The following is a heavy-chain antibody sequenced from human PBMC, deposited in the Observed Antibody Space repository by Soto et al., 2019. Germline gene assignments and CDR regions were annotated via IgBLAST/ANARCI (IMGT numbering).Heavy chain of an antibody. Sequence: SETLSLTCTVSGGYISSYDWSWIRQTPGKGLEWIGYIYYSGSTNYNPSLKSRVTISVDTSKNQFSLKLSSVTAADTAVYYCARGPHCSGGSCYVSDYYGMDVWGQGTTVTVSS. J-gene: IGHJ6*02. CDR1: GGYISSYD. D-gene: IGHD2-15*01. CDR2: IYYSGST. V-gene: IGHV4-59*01. CDR3: ARGPHCSGGSCYVSDYYGMDV.